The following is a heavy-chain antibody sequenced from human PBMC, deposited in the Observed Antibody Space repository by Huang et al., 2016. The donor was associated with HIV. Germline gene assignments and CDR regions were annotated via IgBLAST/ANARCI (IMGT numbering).Heavy chain of an antibody. V-gene: IGHV3-7*01. Sequence: DEHLVESGGGLVQPGGSVTITCEVSGFTFKNYWMNWVRKAPGKGLEWVANIRGDGSEKNYVDSVKGRFTIFRDNAKNLLYLQMKSLGAEDTSVYYCATNLQIVVVPPDMGYDAFDMWGQGTMVTVSS. CDR2: IRGDGSEK. J-gene: IGHJ3*02. CDR1: GFTFKNYW. CDR3: ATNLQIVVVPPDMGYDAFDM. D-gene: IGHD2-2*01.